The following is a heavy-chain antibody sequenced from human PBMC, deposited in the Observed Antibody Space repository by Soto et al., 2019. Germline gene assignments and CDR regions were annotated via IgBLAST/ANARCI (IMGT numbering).Heavy chain of an antibody. J-gene: IGHJ4*02. V-gene: IGHV3-23*01. CDR2: ISATGGGT. Sequence: GWSLRLSCASSVFKFINYAMSWVRQAPGKGLEWVSLISATGGGTYYADSVKGRFTISRDNSHNTLYLQVHSLTAEDTAVYYCAKDRRAGGNSAFYFDFWGQGAQVTVSS. CDR3: AKDRRAGGNSAFYFDF. CDR1: VFKFINYA. D-gene: IGHD3-16*01.